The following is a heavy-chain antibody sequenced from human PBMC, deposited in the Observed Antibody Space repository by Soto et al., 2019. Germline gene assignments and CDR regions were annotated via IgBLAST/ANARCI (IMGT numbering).Heavy chain of an antibody. CDR3: AYSHRYYSDSRGQKAGGFDI. V-gene: IGHV2-5*02. J-gene: IGHJ3*02. D-gene: IGHD3-22*01. Sequence: QITLKESGPTLVQPTQTLTLTCTFSGFSLTTSGRGVAWIRQPPGKALEWLALIYWDDDERYSPSLKSRLIITKDTSRDQVVLTVTNMEAVDTATYSCAYSHRYYSDSRGQKAGGFDIWGQGTLVTVSS. CDR2: IYWDDDE. CDR1: GFSLTTSGRG.